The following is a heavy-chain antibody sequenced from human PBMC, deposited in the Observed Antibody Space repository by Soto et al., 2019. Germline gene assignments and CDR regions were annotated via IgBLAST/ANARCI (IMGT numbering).Heavy chain of an antibody. Sequence: QVQLQESGPGLVKPSETLSLTCTVSGGSISSYYWSWIRQPPGTGLEWIGYIYYSGSTNYTPSLKSRDTISVDTSNNQSSQKLSSMTAADTAVYYCARRGGLLGTYYFDYWGQGTLVTVSS. CDR3: ARRGGLLGTYYFDY. CDR2: IYYSGST. D-gene: IGHD2-15*01. CDR1: GGSISSYY. V-gene: IGHV4-59*08. J-gene: IGHJ4*02.